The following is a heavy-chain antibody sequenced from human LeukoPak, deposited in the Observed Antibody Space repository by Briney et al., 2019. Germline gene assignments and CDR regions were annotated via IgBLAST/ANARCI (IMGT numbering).Heavy chain of an antibody. CDR1: GFTFSSYS. V-gene: IGHV3-23*01. J-gene: IGHJ4*02. D-gene: IGHD6-13*01. Sequence: PGGSLRLSCAASGFTFSSYSMNWVRQAPGKGLEWVSAISGSGGKTYYTDSVKGRFTITRDNSKNTLYLQMNSLRAEDTAVYYCAKEYSSSGYFDYWGQGTLVTVSS. CDR3: AKEYSSSGYFDY. CDR2: ISGSGGKT.